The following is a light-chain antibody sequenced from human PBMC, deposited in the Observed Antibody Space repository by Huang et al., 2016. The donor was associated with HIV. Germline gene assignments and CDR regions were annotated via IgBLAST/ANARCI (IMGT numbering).Light chain of an antibody. J-gene: IGKJ2*01. CDR1: QSVSSN. V-gene: IGKV3-15*01. Sequence: EIVMTQSPGTLSVSPGERATLSCRASQSVSSNFAWYQQKPVQAPRLLISGASTRATDVPARFSGSGSGTEFTLTISSLQSEDFAVYYCQQYNSWPRTFGQGTKLEIK. CDR3: QQYNSWPRT. CDR2: GAS.